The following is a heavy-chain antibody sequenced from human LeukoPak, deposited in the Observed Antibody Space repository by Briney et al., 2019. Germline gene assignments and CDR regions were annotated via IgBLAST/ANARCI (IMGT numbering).Heavy chain of an antibody. CDR3: ARLYCGADCSIDY. J-gene: IGHJ4*02. CDR1: GGSISSSGYY. V-gene: IGHV4-39*07. Sequence: SETLSLTCTVSGGSISSSGYYWGWIRQPPGKGLEWIGSINYGGSTYYNPSLKSRVTMSVDTFKNQFSLKLSSVTAADTAVYYCARLYCGADCSIDYWGQGTLVTV. CDR2: INYGGST. D-gene: IGHD2-21*02.